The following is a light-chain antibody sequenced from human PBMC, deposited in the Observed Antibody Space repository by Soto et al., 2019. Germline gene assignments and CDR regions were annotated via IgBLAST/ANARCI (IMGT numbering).Light chain of an antibody. J-gene: IGLJ1*01. CDR1: SSDVGGYNY. Sequence: QSVLTQPASVSGSPGQSITISCTGTSSDVGGYNYVSGYQQHPGKAPKLMIYDVSNRPSGVSNRFSGSKSGNTASLTISGLQAEDEADYYCSSSTSRSTYVFGSGTKVTVL. CDR2: DVS. V-gene: IGLV2-14*03. CDR3: SSSTSRSTYV.